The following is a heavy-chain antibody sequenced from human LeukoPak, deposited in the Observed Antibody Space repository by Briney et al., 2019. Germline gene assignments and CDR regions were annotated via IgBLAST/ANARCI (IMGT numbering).Heavy chain of an antibody. Sequence: GGSLRLSCAASGFTFSHYYMSWVRQAPGKGLEWVANIKQDGSEQFYLDSVKGRFTISRDNAKNALYLQMHSLRVDDTAVYYCARESIVVVRTPMDDASVIWGQGTMVTVSS. CDR3: ARESIVVVRTPMDDASVI. CDR1: GFTFSHYY. V-gene: IGHV3-7*01. D-gene: IGHD2-2*01. J-gene: IGHJ3*02. CDR2: IKQDGSEQ.